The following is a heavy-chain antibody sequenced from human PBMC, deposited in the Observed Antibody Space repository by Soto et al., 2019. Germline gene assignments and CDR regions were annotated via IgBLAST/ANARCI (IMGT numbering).Heavy chain of an antibody. Sequence: ASVKVSCKVSGYTLTELSMHWVRQAPGKGLEWMGGFDPEDGETIYAQKFQGRVTITADESTGTAYMELSSLRSEDTAVYYCARDKDRQQLGGNYYYIMDVWGQGTTVTVSS. J-gene: IGHJ6*01. D-gene: IGHD3-3*02. CDR2: FDPEDGET. V-gene: IGHV1-24*01. CDR1: GYTLTELS. CDR3: ARDKDRQQLGGNYYYIMDV.